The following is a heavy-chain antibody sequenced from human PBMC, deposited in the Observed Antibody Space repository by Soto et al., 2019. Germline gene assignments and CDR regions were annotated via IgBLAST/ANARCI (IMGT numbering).Heavy chain of an antibody. V-gene: IGHV3-23*01. CDR2: ISGSGGST. Sequence: EVQLLESGGGLVQPGGSLRLSCAASGFTFRSYAMSWVRQAPGKGLEWVSAISGSGGSTYYADSVKGRFTISRDNCKNTLYLQMNSLRVEDTAVYYCAKGIVYYYDSSGYFAYWGQGTLVTVSS. D-gene: IGHD3-22*01. CDR3: AKGIVYYYDSSGYFAY. CDR1: GFTFRSYA. J-gene: IGHJ4*02.